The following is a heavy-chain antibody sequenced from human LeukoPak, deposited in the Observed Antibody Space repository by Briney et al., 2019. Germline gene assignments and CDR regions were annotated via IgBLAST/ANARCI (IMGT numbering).Heavy chain of an antibody. J-gene: IGHJ4*02. D-gene: IGHD3-10*01. V-gene: IGHV1-46*01. Sequence: ASVKDSCEASGYTSTKSNTRCGSQGLGQGLEWMALINPSGGSTSYAQTFQGRVTMTRDTSTNTVYMELSSLRSEDTAVYFCARVDAEGWGVKYFDYWGQGTLVTVSS. CDR3: ARVDAEGWGVKYFDY. CDR2: INPSGGST. CDR1: GYTSTKSN.